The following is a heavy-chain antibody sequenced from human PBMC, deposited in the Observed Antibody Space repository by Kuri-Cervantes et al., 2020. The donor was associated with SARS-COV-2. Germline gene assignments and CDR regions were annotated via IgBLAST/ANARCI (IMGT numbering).Heavy chain of an antibody. Sequence: ASVKVSCKASGYTFTGYYIHWVRQAPGQGLEWMGRINPNSGGTNYAQKFQGWVTMTRDTSISTAYMELSRLRSDDTAVYYCAGLGYCSGGSCYYYYYGMDVWGQGTTVTVSS. CDR2: INPNSGGT. CDR3: AGLGYCSGGSCYYYYYGMDV. CDR1: GYTFTGYY. J-gene: IGHJ6*02. D-gene: IGHD2-15*01. V-gene: IGHV1-2*04.